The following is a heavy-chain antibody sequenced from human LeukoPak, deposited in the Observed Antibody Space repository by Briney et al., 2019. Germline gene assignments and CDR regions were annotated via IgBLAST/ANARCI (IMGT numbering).Heavy chain of an antibody. CDR3: ASQPAYYGDYLSWFDP. CDR2: IYNSGST. D-gene: IGHD4-17*01. CDR1: GGSISSYY. V-gene: IGHV4-59*01. Sequence: PSETLSLTCTVSGGSISSYYWSWIRLPPGKGLEWIGYIYNSGSTAYNPSLKSRVTISVDTSQNQFSLKLSSVTAADTAVYYCASQPAYYGDYLSWFDPWGQGTLVTVSS. J-gene: IGHJ5*02.